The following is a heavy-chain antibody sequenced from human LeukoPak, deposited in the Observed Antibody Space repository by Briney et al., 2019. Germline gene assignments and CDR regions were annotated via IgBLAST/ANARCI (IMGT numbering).Heavy chain of an antibody. CDR1: GFTFDDYG. CDR2: ISSSSSYI. J-gene: IGHJ4*02. CDR3: ARDVPLDY. Sequence: PGGSLRLSCAASGFTFDDYGMSWVRQAPGKGLEWVSSISSSSSYIYYADSVKGRFTISRDNAKNSLYLQMNSLRAEDTAVYYCARDVPLDYWGQGTLVTVSS. V-gene: IGHV3-21*01.